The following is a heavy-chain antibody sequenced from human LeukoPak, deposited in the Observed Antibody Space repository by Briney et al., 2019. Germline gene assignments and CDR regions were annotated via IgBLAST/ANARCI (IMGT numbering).Heavy chain of an antibody. J-gene: IGHJ5*02. V-gene: IGHV3-30*18. CDR3: AKDEDESITGGNWFDP. CDR1: GFTFSSYG. CDR2: ISYDGSNK. D-gene: IGHD1-20*01. Sequence: GRSLRLSCAASGFTFSSYGMHWVRQALGKGLEWVAVISYDGSNKYYADSVKGRFTISRDNSKNTLYLQMNSLRGEDRAVYYCAKDEDESITGGNWFDPWGQGTLVTVSS.